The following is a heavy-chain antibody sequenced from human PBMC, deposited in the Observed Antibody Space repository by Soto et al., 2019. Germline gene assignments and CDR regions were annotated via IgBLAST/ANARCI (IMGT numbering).Heavy chain of an antibody. V-gene: IGHV3-48*02. CDR2: ISSSSSTI. CDR1: GFTFSSYS. Sequence: EVQLVESGGGLVQPGGSLRLSCAASGFTFSSYSMNWVRQAPGKGLEWVSYISSSSSTIYYADSVKGRFTISRDNAKNSLYLQMNSLRDEDTAVYYCARGQRITIFGVVITPRNWFDPWGQGTLVTVSS. J-gene: IGHJ5*02. CDR3: ARGQRITIFGVVITPRNWFDP. D-gene: IGHD3-3*01.